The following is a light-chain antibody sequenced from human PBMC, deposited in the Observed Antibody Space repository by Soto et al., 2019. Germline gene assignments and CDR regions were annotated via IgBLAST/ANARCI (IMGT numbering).Light chain of an antibody. Sequence: DIQMTQSPSLLSASVRDRVTITCRASQSISTWLAWYQQKPGKAPKLLIYDASILESGVPSRFSGSGSGTDFTLTISSLQPEDFATYYCQQSYRTPRTFGQGTKVDIK. CDR1: QSISTW. V-gene: IGKV1-39*01. CDR2: DAS. J-gene: IGKJ1*01. CDR3: QQSYRTPRT.